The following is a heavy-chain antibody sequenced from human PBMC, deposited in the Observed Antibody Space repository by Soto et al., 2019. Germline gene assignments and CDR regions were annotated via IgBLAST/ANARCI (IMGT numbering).Heavy chain of an antibody. CDR1: GASLRSGSYY. J-gene: IGHJ4*02. D-gene: IGHD3-10*01. V-gene: IGHV4-61*01. CDR2: ISHSGRT. Sequence: SETLSLTCTVSGASLRSGSYYWSWFRQPPGKGLEWIGYISHSGRTNYDPSLKSRLTMSVDTSQNQFSLQLNSVTAADTAVYYGSYGTSFDYWGQGTLVTVSP. CDR3: SYGTSFDY.